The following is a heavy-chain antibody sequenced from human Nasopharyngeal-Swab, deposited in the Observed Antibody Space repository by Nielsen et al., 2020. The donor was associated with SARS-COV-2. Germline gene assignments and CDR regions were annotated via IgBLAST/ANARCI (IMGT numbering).Heavy chain of an antibody. Sequence: ASVKVSCKASGYTFTSYDINWVRQATGQGLEWMGWMNPNSGNTGYAQKFQGRVTITRNTSISTAYMELSSLRSEDTAVYYCASACSSTSCSYYYYGMDVWGQGTTVTVPS. V-gene: IGHV1-8*01. D-gene: IGHD2-2*01. CDR1: GYTFTSYD. J-gene: IGHJ6*02. CDR2: MNPNSGNT. CDR3: ASACSSTSCSYYYYGMDV.